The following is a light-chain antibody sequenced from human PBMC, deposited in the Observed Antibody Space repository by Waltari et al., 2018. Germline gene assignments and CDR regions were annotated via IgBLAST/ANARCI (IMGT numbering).Light chain of an antibody. J-gene: IGLJ3*02. CDR3: AAWDDSLNAWV. V-gene: IGLV1-44*01. CDR1: SSNIGTYG. CDR2: TDT. Sequence: QSVLTQPPSTSETPGQRVTISCSGSSSNIGTYGVTWYQQVPGTAPKLLIRTDTQRPSGVPALFSGSKSGTSASLAISGLQSEDEANYFCAAWDDSLNAWVFGGGTKLTVL.